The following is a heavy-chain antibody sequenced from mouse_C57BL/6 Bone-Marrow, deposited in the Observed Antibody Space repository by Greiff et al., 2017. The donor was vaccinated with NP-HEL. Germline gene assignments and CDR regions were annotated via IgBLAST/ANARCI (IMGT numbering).Heavy chain of an antibody. V-gene: IGHV1-69*01. CDR3: ASMVTTAYWYFDV. CDR1: GYTFTSYW. D-gene: IGHD2-2*01. Sequence: QVHVKQPGAELVMPGASVKLSCKASGYTFTSYWMHWVKQRPGQGLEWIGEIDPSDSYTNYNQKFKGKSTLTVDKSSSTADMQLSSLTSEDSAVYYCASMVTTAYWYFDVWGTGTTVTVSS. J-gene: IGHJ1*03. CDR2: IDPSDSYT.